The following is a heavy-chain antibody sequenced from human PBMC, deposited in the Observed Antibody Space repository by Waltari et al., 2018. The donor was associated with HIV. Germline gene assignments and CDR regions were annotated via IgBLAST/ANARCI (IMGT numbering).Heavy chain of an antibody. V-gene: IGHV3-33*01. CDR2: IWHDGSKK. J-gene: IGHJ4*02. CDR1: GFSVSRYG. Sequence: QVQLVESGGGVVRPGRSLRLSCAASGFSVSRYGMHWVRQAPGKGPEWVAVIWHDGSKKYYAGSVKGRFTVSRDTSKNTLYLEMNRLRAEDTAVYHCARDPGTLLIAVAGAFDYWGPGIPVTVSS. CDR3: ARDPGTLLIAVAGAFDY. D-gene: IGHD6-19*01.